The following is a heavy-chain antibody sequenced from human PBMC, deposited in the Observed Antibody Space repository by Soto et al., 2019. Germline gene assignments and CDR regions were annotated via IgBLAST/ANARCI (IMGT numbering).Heavy chain of an antibody. V-gene: IGHV3-23*01. CDR3: AKVPAGATGRFDY. D-gene: IGHD1-26*01. CDR2: ISGSGGST. J-gene: IGHJ4*02. CDR1: GFTFSNYA. Sequence: SLRLSCAGSGFTFSNYAMSWVRQAPGKGLAWVSAISGSGGSTYYADSVKGRFTISRDNSKNTLYLQMNSLRAEDTALYYCAKVPAGATGRFDYLGQGTLVTVSS.